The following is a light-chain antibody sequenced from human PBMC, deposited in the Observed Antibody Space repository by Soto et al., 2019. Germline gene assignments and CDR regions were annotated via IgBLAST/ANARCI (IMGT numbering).Light chain of an antibody. CDR2: AAS. Sequence: DIQMTQSPSSLSASVVDRVTITCRASQGISNYLAWYQQKPGKVPKLLIYAASTLQSGVPSRFSGSGSGTDLTVTISSLQPEDVATYYCQKYNSAHWTVGQGTKVDIK. V-gene: IGKV1-27*01. CDR1: QGISNY. J-gene: IGKJ1*01. CDR3: QKYNSAHWT.